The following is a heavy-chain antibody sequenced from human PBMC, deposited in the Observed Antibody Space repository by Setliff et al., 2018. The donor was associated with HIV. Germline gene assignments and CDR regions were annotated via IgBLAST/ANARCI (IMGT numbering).Heavy chain of an antibody. V-gene: IGHV1-69*16. J-gene: IGHJ3*02. CDR1: GGTLSIYT. CDR3: AREVGTYSGSYAVADGFDI. CDR2: IIPNSGGT. D-gene: IGHD1-26*01. Sequence: AASVKVSCKASGGTLSIYTINWVRQAPGQGLEWMGGIIPNSGGTNYAQKFQGRVTITTDESTGTTYMELSSLRSEDTAVYYCAREVGTYSGSYAVADGFDIWGQGTMVTVSS.